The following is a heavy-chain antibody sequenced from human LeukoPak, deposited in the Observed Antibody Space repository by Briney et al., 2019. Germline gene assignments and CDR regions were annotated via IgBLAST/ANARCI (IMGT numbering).Heavy chain of an antibody. V-gene: IGHV3-49*03. CDR3: TTQRRRGATTSSWYFDL. D-gene: IGHD1-26*01. J-gene: IGHJ2*01. CDR2: IRSKAYGGTT. CDR1: GFTLGDYA. Sequence: PGGSLRLSCTASGFTLGDYAMSWFRQAPGKGLEWVGFIRSKAYGGTTEYAASVKGRFTISRDDSKSIAYLQMNSLKTEDTAVYYCTTQRRRGATTSSWYFDLWGRGTLVTVSS.